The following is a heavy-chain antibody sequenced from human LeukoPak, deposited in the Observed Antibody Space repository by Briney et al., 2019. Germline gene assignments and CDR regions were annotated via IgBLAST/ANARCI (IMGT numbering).Heavy chain of an antibody. CDR1: GFTFSNYG. D-gene: IGHD3-16*01. CDR2: ISYDGTNK. CDR3: AKDRGTISESFWYFHL. J-gene: IGHJ2*01. Sequence: GGSLRLSCAASGFTFSNYGMHWVSQAPGKGLEWVALISYDGTNKYYADSVKGRFTISRDSSKNTLYLQMNNLRVEDTAVYYCAKDRGTISESFWYFHLWGRGAPVTVSS. V-gene: IGHV3-30*18.